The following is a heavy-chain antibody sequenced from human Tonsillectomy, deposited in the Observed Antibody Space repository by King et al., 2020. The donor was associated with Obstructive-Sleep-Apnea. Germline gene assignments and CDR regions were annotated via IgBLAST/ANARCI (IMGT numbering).Heavy chain of an antibody. D-gene: IGHD1-26*01. J-gene: IGHJ4*02. CDR2: VHYGGST. CDR1: GVSISSSTYY. CDR3: ARHEGGVRTDH. V-gene: IGHV4-39*01. Sequence: LQLQESGPGLVKPSETLSLTCTVSGVSISSSTYYWAWIRQPPGKRLEWIATVHYGGSTYYNPSLKSRVAISVDASTSQFSLNLSSVTAADTALYYCARHEGGVRTDHWGQGTLVIVSS.